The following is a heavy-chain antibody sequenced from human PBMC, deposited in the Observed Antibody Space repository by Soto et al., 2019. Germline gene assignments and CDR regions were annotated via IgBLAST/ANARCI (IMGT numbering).Heavy chain of an antibody. CDR2: INPSLGRA. V-gene: IGHV1-46*01. CDR3: AKAPYSSTSFFFDY. J-gene: IGHJ4*02. Sequence: ASVKVSCKTSGFSFTSNHIHWLRQAPGQGLEWMGVINPSLGRANYAQKFQDRVAMTWDTSTTTVYMELSGLRSDDTAVYYCAKAPYSSTSFFFDYWGQGALVTVSS. CDR1: GFSFTSNH. D-gene: IGHD6-6*01.